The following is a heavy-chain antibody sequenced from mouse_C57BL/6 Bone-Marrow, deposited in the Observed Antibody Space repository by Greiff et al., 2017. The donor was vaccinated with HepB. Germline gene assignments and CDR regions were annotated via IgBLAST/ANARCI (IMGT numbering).Heavy chain of an antibody. CDR2: FYPGSGSI. Sequence: QVQLKQSGAELVKPGASVKLSCKASGYTFTEYTIHWVKQRSGQGLEWIGWFYPGSGSIKYNEKFKDKATLTVDKSSSTVYMELSRFTTEDSAVYFCARHEGNTTVVRESYFDYWGQGTTLTVSS. J-gene: IGHJ2*01. CDR3: ARHEGNTTVVRESYFDY. V-gene: IGHV1-62-2*01. CDR1: GYTFTEYT. D-gene: IGHD1-1*01.